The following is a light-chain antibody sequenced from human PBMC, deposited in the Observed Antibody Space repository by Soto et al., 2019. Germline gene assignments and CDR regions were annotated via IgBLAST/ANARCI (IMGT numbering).Light chain of an antibody. J-gene: IGKJ4*01. CDR2: GAS. CDR1: QSVSSN. Sequence: PGERATLSCRASQSVSSNYLAWYQQRPGQAPRLLIYGASTRATGIPARFSGSGSGTEFTLTISSLQSADFAVYYCQQYNDWPLTFGGGTKVDIK. CDR3: QQYNDWPLT. V-gene: IGKV3-15*01.